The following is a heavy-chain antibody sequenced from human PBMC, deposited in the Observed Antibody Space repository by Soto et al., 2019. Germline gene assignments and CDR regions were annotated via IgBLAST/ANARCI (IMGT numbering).Heavy chain of an antibody. J-gene: IGHJ5*02. CDR3: AKGAGAAVGKTWVDP. Sequence: QVQLVESGGGVVQPGRPLRLSCAASGFTFSSFSNFGMHWVRQAPGKGLEWVSVISNDGSNKYYSDSVKGRFTISRDNSKNTFYLQMNRLRIEDTAVYYCAKGAGAAVGKTWVDPWGQGTLVIVSS. D-gene: IGHD6-13*01. CDR2: ISNDGSNK. CDR1: GFTFSSFSNFG. V-gene: IGHV3-30*18.